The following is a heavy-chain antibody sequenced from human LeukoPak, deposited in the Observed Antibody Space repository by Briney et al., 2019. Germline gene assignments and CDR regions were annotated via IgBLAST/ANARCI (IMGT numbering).Heavy chain of an antibody. Sequence: GASVKVSCKASGYTFTCYYMHWVRQAPGQGLEWMGWINPNSGGTNYAQKVQGRVTMTRDTSISTAYMELSRLRSDDTAVYYCARAKSIAVAGNWGQGTLVTVSS. V-gene: IGHV1-2*02. CDR2: INPNSGGT. CDR3: ARAKSIAVAGN. J-gene: IGHJ4*02. D-gene: IGHD6-19*01. CDR1: GYTFTCYY.